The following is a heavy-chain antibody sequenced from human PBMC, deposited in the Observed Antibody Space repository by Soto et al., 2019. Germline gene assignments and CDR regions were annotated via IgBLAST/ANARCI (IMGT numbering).Heavy chain of an antibody. V-gene: IGHV4-34*01. Sequence: ETLSLTCAVYGGSFSDFYLTWILHPPGNGLDCIGEINHVCSTNYSASRKSRVSIGVDTSKNQFALNRTFVTAADTAVYYCVPRGAGAEPRGYWGQGTLVTVSS. CDR3: VPRGAGAEPRGY. D-gene: IGHD3-10*01. CDR1: GGSFSDFY. CDR2: INHVCST. J-gene: IGHJ4*02.